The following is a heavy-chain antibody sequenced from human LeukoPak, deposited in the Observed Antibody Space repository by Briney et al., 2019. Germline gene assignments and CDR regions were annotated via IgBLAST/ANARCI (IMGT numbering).Heavy chain of an antibody. CDR3: ARDPSGLCGGNFYYYYMDA. J-gene: IGHJ6*03. CDR1: GGTFSSYA. Sequence: ASVKVSCKASGGTFSSYAISWVRQAPGQGLEWMGGIIPIFGTANYAQKFQGRVTITADKSTNTAYMELSSLRSEDTAMYYCARDPSGLCGGNFYYYYMDAWGKGTTVTVSS. D-gene: IGHD4-23*01. V-gene: IGHV1-69*06. CDR2: IIPIFGTA.